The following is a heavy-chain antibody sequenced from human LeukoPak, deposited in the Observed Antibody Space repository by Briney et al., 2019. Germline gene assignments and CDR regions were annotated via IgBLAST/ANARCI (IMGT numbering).Heavy chain of an antibody. CDR2: IKQDGSEK. D-gene: IGHD2-8*02. CDR3: ASRYCTGVNCFAASYMCMDV. J-gene: IGHJ6*03. V-gene: IGHV3-7*01. Sequence: GGSLRHSCAASGLTFSRYWMTWFRQAPGKGLEWVANIKQDGSEKYYVDSVKGRFTISRDNADRSLYLQMTSLRVEDTAVYFCASRYCTGVNCFAASYMCMDVWGKGTTVTVSS. CDR1: GLTFSRYW.